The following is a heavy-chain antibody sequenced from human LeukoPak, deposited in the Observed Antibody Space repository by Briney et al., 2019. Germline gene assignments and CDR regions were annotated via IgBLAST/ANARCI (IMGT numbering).Heavy chain of an antibody. Sequence: PGGSLRPSCAASGFTVSSNYMSWVRQAPGKGMEWVSVIYSGGSTYYADSVKGRFTISRDNSKNTLYLQMNSLRAEDTAVYYCAKSYSPVNFDYWGQGTLVTVSS. V-gene: IGHV3-53*01. CDR2: IYSGGST. D-gene: IGHD3-10*01. CDR1: GFTVSSNY. J-gene: IGHJ4*02. CDR3: AKSYSPVNFDY.